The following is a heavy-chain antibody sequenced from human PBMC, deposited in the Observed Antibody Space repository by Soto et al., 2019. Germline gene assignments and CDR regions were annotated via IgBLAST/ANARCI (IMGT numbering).Heavy chain of an antibody. CDR1: GFTFSSYS. J-gene: IGHJ6*02. CDR3: ARVDPPYYDFWRGSAIQTEYYGMDV. D-gene: IGHD3-3*01. Sequence: GGSLRLSCAASGFTFSSYSMNWVRQAPGKGLEWVSSISSSSSYIYYADSVKGRFTISRDNAKNSLYLQMNSLRAEDTAVYYCARVDPPYYDFWRGSAIQTEYYGMDVWGQGTTVTVSS. V-gene: IGHV3-21*01. CDR2: ISSSSSYI.